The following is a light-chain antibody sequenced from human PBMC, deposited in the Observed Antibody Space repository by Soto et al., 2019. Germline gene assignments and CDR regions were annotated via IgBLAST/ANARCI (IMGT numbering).Light chain of an antibody. V-gene: IGKV3-20*01. CDR3: QQFGSAPGVT. J-gene: IGKJ5*01. Sequence: EIVLTQSPGTLSLSPGERATLSCRASQSVSINSLAWYQQKPGQAPRLLIFGASGRATGIPDRFSGSGSGTDFTITISRLEPEDFAVYYCQQFGSAPGVTFGQGTRLEIK. CDR2: GAS. CDR1: QSVSINS.